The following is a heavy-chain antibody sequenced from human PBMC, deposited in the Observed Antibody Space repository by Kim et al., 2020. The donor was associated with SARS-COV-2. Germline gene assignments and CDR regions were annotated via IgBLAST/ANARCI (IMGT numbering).Heavy chain of an antibody. CDR3: ARLGYSSGWYRGKEPFDY. D-gene: IGHD6-19*01. V-gene: IGHV4-59*01. CDR1: GGSISSYY. Sequence: SETLSLTCTVSGGSISSYYWSWIRQPPGKGLEWIGYIYYSGSTNYNPSLKSRVTISVDTSKNQFSLKLSSVTAADTAVYYCARLGYSSGWYRGKEPFDYWGQGTLVTVSS. J-gene: IGHJ4*02. CDR2: IYYSGST.